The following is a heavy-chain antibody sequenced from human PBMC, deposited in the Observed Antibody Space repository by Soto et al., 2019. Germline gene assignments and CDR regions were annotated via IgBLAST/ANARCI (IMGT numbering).Heavy chain of an antibody. CDR1: GFTFSNYA. V-gene: IGHV3-23*01. CDR2: ISGSSGTT. CDR3: ARDLHSDSPGLSRLRVDGLDV. Sequence: EVQLLDSGGCLVQPGGSLRLSCEASGFTFSNYAMTWVRQAPGKGQEWVSVISGSSGTTQYGHSVKGRFAISRDNSKNRVYLQRNRVRDVDTALYYCARDLHSDSPGLSRLRVDGLDVWGQGTTVTASS. D-gene: IGHD2-15*01. J-gene: IGHJ6*02.